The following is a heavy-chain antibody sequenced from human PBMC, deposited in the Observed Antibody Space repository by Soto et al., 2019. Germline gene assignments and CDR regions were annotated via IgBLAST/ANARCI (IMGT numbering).Heavy chain of an antibody. CDR3: ARANYDFWSGYSNYFGMDV. Sequence: EVQLVESGGGLVKPGGSLRVSCAASGFTFSNYTMNWVRQAPGKGLEWVSAISSSSLYIYYADSGKGRFTISRDNAKNSLYLQMNSLGAEDTAVYYCARANYDFWSGYSNYFGMDVW. D-gene: IGHD3-3*01. CDR1: GFTFSNYT. V-gene: IGHV3-21*01. J-gene: IGHJ6*01. CDR2: ISSSSLYI.